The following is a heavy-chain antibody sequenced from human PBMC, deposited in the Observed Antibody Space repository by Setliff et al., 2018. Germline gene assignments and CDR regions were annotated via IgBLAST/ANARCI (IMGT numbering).Heavy chain of an antibody. D-gene: IGHD2-2*01. V-gene: IGHV4-34*01. CDR1: GGSFSGYY. CDR2: INHSGST. J-gene: IGHJ4*02. Sequence: KSSETLSLTCAVYGGSFSGYYWSWIRQPPGKGLEWIGEINHSGSTNYNPSLKSRVTISVDTSKNQFSLKLSSVTAADTAVYYCARVKIAILPAAIDYWGQGTLVTVSS. CDR3: ARVKIAILPAAIDY.